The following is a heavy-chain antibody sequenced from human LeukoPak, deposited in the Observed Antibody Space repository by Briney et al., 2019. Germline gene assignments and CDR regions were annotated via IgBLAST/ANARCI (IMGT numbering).Heavy chain of an antibody. D-gene: IGHD2-21*01. Sequence: GGSLRLSCAASGFSVSSSYMYWVRQAPGKGLEWVSFFYRGDSTYYAESVRGRFTISRDNSKNTLYLLMNSLIPEDTAVYYCAREVVSIPSYFDSWGQGTLVTVSS. CDR2: FYRGDST. CDR3: AREVVSIPSYFDS. J-gene: IGHJ4*02. V-gene: IGHV3-53*01. CDR1: GFSVSSSY.